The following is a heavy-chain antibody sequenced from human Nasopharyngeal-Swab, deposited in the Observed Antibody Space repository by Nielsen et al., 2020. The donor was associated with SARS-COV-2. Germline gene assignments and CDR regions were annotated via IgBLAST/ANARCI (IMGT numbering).Heavy chain of an antibody. CDR3: ARVGLVGARYYYGMDV. V-gene: IGHV1-69*04. D-gene: IGHD1-26*01. CDR1: GGTFSSYA. Sequence: SVKVSCKASGGTFSSYAITWVRQAPGPGLEWMGRIIPILDIGRYAQKFQGRVTMTRDTSISTAYMELSRLRSDDTAVYYCARVGLVGARYYYGMDVWGQGTTVTVSS. J-gene: IGHJ6*02. CDR2: IIPILDIG.